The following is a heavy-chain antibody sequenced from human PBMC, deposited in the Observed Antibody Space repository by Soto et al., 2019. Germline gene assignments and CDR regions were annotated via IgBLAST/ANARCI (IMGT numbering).Heavy chain of an antibody. CDR1: GFTFSDYY. Sequence: QVQLVESGGGLVKPGGSLRLSCAASGFTFSDYYMSWIRQAPGKGLEWGSYISSSGSTIYYADSVKGRFTISRDNATNSLYLQMNSLRAEDTAVYYCARDGTPYYSGSNYDAFDIWVQGTMVTVSS. CDR2: ISSSGSTI. J-gene: IGHJ3*02. D-gene: IGHD5-12*01. V-gene: IGHV3-11*01. CDR3: ARDGTPYYSGSNYDAFDI.